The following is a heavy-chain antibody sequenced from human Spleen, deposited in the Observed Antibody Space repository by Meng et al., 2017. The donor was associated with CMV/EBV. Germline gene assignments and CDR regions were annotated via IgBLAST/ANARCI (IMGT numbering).Heavy chain of an antibody. CDR3: AKYYDSSGYCPDY. V-gene: IGHV3-23*03. CDR2: IYSDGSIT. D-gene: IGHD3-22*01. CDR1: GFTFSTYG. Sequence: GGSLRLSCAASGFTFSTYGMSWVRQAPGKGLEWVSVIYSDGSITYYADSVKGRFTISRDNSKNTLYLQMNSLRAEDTAVYYCAKYYDSSGYCPDYWGQGTLVTVSS. J-gene: IGHJ4*02.